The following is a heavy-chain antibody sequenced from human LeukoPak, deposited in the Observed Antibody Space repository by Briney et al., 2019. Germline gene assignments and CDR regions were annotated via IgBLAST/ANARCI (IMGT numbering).Heavy chain of an antibody. CDR3: ARDFVWAVDY. D-gene: IGHD3-16*01. Sequence: ASVKVSCKAFGFTFSSYHIHWVRQAPGQGLEWMGIIKPRDDSTIYAQKFQGRLIMTWDTSTSTAYMELSSLRSDDTALYYCARDFVWAVDYWGQGFLVTVSS. CDR1: GFTFSSYH. J-gene: IGHJ4*02. CDR2: IKPRDDST. V-gene: IGHV1-46*01.